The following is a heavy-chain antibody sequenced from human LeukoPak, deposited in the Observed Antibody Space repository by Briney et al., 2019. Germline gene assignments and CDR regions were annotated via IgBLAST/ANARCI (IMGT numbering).Heavy chain of an antibody. CDR1: GGSISSYY. J-gene: IGHJ4*02. CDR3: ARDRWGSGADY. V-gene: IGHV4-59*01. Sequence: SETLSLTCTVSGGSISSYYWSWIRPPPGKGLEWIGYIYYSGSTNYNPSLKSRVTISVDTSKNQFSLKLSSVTAADTAVYYCARDRWGSGADYWGQGTLVTVSS. D-gene: IGHD3-10*01. CDR2: IYYSGST.